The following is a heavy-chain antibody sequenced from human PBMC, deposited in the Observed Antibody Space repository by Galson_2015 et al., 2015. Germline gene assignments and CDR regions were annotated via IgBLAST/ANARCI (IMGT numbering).Heavy chain of an antibody. CDR1: GFTFSSYG. CDR3: ARVYCSGGSRRHTGTFDY. D-gene: IGHD2-15*01. J-gene: IGHJ4*02. V-gene: IGHV3-30*12. Sequence: SLRLSCAASGFTFSSYGMHWVRQAPGKGLEWVAVISYDGSNKYYADSVKGRFTISRDNSKNTLYLQMNSLRAEDTALYHCARVYCSGGSRRHTGTFDYWGQGTLVTVSS. CDR2: ISYDGSNK.